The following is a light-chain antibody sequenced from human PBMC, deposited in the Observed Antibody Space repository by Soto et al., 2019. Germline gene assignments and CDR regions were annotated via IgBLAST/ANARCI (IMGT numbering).Light chain of an antibody. Sequence: IVMTQSPATLSVSPGERVTLSCRASQNIYSNIAWYQQRPGQAPRLLIYRASTRATGVPARFSGSGSGTDFTLTISSLQSEDFTVYSCLQYNNLWAFGQGTKV. CDR2: RAS. CDR3: LQYNNLWA. J-gene: IGKJ1*01. CDR1: QNIYSN. V-gene: IGKV3-15*01.